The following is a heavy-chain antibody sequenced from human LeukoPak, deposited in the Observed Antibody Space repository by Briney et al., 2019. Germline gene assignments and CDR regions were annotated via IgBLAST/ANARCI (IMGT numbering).Heavy chain of an antibody. V-gene: IGHV4-34*01. Sequence: SETLSLTCAVHGGSLAGYDWNWIRQPPGKELEWIGDVNHGGSTNYNPSLESRVTVSIDTWNSQFSLELNSVTAADTAVYYCARGRVRVVPGTGYFDSWSQGSLVIVSS. CDR2: VNHGGST. CDR1: GGSLAGYD. D-gene: IGHD2-2*01. CDR3: ARGRVRVVPGTGYFDS. J-gene: IGHJ4*02.